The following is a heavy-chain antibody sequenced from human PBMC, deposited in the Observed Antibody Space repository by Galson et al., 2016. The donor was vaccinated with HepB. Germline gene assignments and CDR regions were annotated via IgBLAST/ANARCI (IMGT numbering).Heavy chain of an antibody. V-gene: IGHV3-23*01. D-gene: IGHD2-8*01. Sequence: SLRLSCAASGFMFSSYAMDWVRQAPGKGLEWISAISGSGGHTYYADSVKGRFTISRDNSKNKLFLQINSLGAEDTAVNYCARTSIVLMVYDSNAFDIWGQGTMATVSS. CDR1: GFMFSSYA. J-gene: IGHJ3*02. CDR2: ISGSGGHT. CDR3: ARTSIVLMVYDSNAFDI.